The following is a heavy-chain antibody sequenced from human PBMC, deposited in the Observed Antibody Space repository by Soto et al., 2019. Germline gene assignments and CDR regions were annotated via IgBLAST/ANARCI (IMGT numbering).Heavy chain of an antibody. Sequence: GGSLRLSCAASGFTFSSYSMNWVRQAPGKGLEWVSSISSSSSYIYYADSVKGRFTISRDNAKNSLYPQMNSLRAEDTAVYYCARDRAAGTGDFDYWGQGTLVTVSS. CDR2: ISSSSSYI. D-gene: IGHD6-13*01. CDR3: ARDRAAGTGDFDY. J-gene: IGHJ4*02. V-gene: IGHV3-21*01. CDR1: GFTFSSYS.